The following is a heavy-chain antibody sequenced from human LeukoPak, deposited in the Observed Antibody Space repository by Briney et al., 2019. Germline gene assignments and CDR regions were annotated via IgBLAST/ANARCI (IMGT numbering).Heavy chain of an antibody. CDR1: GGSFSGYY. V-gene: IGHV4-34*01. D-gene: IGHD7-27*01. J-gene: IGHJ4*02. CDR3: ARRVRFKLGFDY. Sequence: PSETLSLTCAVYGGSFSGYYWSWIRQPPGKGLEWIGEINHSGSTNYNPSLKSRVTISVDTSKNQFSLKLSSVTAADTAVYYCARRVRFKLGFDYWGQGTLVTVSS. CDR2: INHSGST.